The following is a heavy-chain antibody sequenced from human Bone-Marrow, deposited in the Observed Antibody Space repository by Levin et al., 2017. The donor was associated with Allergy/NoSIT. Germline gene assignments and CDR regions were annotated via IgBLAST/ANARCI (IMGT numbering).Heavy chain of an antibody. CDR2: MSGSGGRT. CDR3: AREDNWNYDY. Sequence: GGSLRLSCAASGFTFSRYAMAWVRQAPGQGLEWVSGMSGSGGRTVYADSVKGRFTISRDNSKNFMYLQMNSLRVEDTALYYCAREDNWNYDYWGQGTLVTVSS. D-gene: IGHD1-7*01. CDR1: GFTFSRYA. V-gene: IGHV3-23*01. J-gene: IGHJ4*02.